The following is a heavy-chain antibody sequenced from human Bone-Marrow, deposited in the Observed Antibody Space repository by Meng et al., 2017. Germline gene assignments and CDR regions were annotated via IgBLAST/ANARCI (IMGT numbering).Heavy chain of an antibody. CDR1: GYPFTGYY. V-gene: IGHV1-2*02. J-gene: IGHJ4*02. CDR3: ARHMTTVTTSTAYFDY. Sequence: QVTVVQSGAGVKKPGASVKCSCKASGYPFTGYYMHWVRQAPGQGLEWMGWINPNSGGTNYAQKFQGRVTMTRDTSISTAYMELSRLRSDDTAVYYCARHMTTVTTSTAYFDYWGQGTLVTVSS. CDR2: INPNSGGT. D-gene: IGHD4-17*01.